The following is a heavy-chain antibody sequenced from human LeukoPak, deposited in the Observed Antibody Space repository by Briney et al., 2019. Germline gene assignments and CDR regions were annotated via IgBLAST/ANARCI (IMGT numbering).Heavy chain of an antibody. CDR3: ARSHDHLWGNYPDY. V-gene: IGHV3-7*03. Sequence: GGSLRLSCAASGFTFSRFWMTWVRQAPGKGLEWVASIKEDGSEKHYVDSVKGRFTISRDNAKNSLFLQMNTLRAEDTALYYCARSHDHLWGNYPDYWGQGTLVTVSS. CDR1: GFTFSRFW. CDR2: IKEDGSEK. J-gene: IGHJ4*02. D-gene: IGHD3-16*02.